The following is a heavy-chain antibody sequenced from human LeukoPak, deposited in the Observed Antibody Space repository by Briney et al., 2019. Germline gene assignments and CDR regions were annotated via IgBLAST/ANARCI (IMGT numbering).Heavy chain of an antibody. CDR1: GFTFSSYA. Sequence: GGSLRLSCAASGFTFSSYAMSWVRQAPGKGLEWVSAISGSGGSTYYAGSVKGRFTISRDNSKNTLYLQMNSLRAEDTAVYYCAKEGGQEGSPYYMDVWGKGTTVTVSS. J-gene: IGHJ6*03. D-gene: IGHD2-15*01. CDR3: AKEGGQEGSPYYMDV. V-gene: IGHV3-23*01. CDR2: ISGSGGST.